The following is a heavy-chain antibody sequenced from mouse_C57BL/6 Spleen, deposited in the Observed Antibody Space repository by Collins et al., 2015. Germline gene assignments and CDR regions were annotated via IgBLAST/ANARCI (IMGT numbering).Heavy chain of an antibody. V-gene: IGHV1-15*01. Sequence: VTLSCKASGYTFTDYEMYWVKQTPVHGLEWIGAIDPETGGTAYNQKFKGKAILTTDISSSTAYMELRSLTSEDSAVYYCTRIEAYYYGSSPYYFDYWGQGTTLTVSS. J-gene: IGHJ2*01. D-gene: IGHD1-1*01. CDR2: IDPETGGT. CDR3: TRIEAYYYGSSPYYFDY. CDR1: GYTFTDYE.